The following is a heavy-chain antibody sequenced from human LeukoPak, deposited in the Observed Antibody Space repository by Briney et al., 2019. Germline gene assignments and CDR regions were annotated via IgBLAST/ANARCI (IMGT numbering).Heavy chain of an antibody. D-gene: IGHD6-19*01. CDR2: IWYDGSNK. CDR1: GFTFSSYG. CDR3: ARDHSSGWYSDYFDY. J-gene: IGHJ4*02. V-gene: IGHV3-33*01. Sequence: GGSLRLSCEASGFTFSSYGMHWVRQAPGKGLEWVAVIWYDGSNKYYADSVKGRFTISRDNSKNTLYLQMNSLRAEDTAVYYCARDHSSGWYSDYFDYWGQGTLVTVSS.